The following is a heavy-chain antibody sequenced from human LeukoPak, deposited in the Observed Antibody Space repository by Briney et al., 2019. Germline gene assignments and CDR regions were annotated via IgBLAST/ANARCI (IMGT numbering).Heavy chain of an antibody. CDR1: GFTFSSYG. Sequence: PGTSLRLSCAASGFTFSSYGMHWVRQAPGKGLEWVAFIRYDGSNKYYADSVKGRFTISRDNSKNTLYLQMNGLRAEDTAVYYCAKDRLTEDILTGYYYWGQGTLVTVSS. CDR3: AKDRLTEDILTGYYY. D-gene: IGHD3-9*01. J-gene: IGHJ4*02. V-gene: IGHV3-30*02. CDR2: IRYDGSNK.